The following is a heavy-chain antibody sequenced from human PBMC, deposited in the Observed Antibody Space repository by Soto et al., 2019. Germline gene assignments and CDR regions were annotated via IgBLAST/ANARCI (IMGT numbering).Heavy chain of an antibody. D-gene: IGHD1-26*01. CDR2: ISWDGGGT. CDR3: AKGLIVGATFGLDY. V-gene: IGHV3-43*01. J-gene: IGHJ4*02. CDR1: GFRFDDYS. Sequence: GGSLRLSCGAFGFRFDDYSMHWVRQAPGKGLEWVSLISWDGGGTYYADSVRGRFTISRDNSKNSLYLQMNSLTTEDTALYYCAKGLIVGATFGLDYWGQGTLVTVS.